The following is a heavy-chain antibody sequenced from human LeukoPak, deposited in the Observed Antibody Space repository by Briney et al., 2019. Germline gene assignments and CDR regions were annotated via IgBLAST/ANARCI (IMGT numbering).Heavy chain of an antibody. CDR2: ISAYNGNT. CDR1: GYTFTSYG. Sequence: GASVKVSCKASGYTFTSYGISWVRQAPGQGLEWMGWISAYNGNTNYAQKLQGRVTMTTDTSTSTAYMELRSLRSDDTAVYYCARDIEDLYYYYMDVWGKGTTVTISS. J-gene: IGHJ6*03. D-gene: IGHD3-16*02. V-gene: IGHV1-18*01. CDR3: ARDIEDLYYYYMDV.